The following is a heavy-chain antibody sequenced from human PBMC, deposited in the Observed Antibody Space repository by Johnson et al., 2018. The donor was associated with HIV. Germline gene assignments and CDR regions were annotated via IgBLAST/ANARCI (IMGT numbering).Heavy chain of an antibody. V-gene: IGHV3-7*04. CDR2: IKQDGSEK. Sequence: VQLVESGGGLVQPGGSLRLSCAASGFTFSTYWMSWVRQAPGKGLEWVANIKQDGSEKYYVDSVKGRFTISRDNAKNSLCLEMNSLRGEDTAVYYCARGQQLWDDAFDIWGQGTMVTVSS. D-gene: IGHD6-13*01. CDR3: ARGQQLWDDAFDI. CDR1: GFTFSTYW. J-gene: IGHJ3*02.